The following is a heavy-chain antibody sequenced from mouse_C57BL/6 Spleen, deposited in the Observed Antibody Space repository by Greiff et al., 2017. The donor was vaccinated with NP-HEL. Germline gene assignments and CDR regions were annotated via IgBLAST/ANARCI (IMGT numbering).Heavy chain of an antibody. D-gene: IGHD1-1*02. CDR3: TTCGNHYCAMDY. CDR1: GFNIKDYY. V-gene: IGHV14-1*01. CDR2: IDPEDGDT. Sequence: EVQLQQSGAELVRPGASVKLSCTASGFNIKDYYMHWVKQRPEQGLEWIGRIDPEDGDTEYAPKFQGKATMTADTSSNTAYLQLSSLPSDDPAVYYCTTCGNHYCAMDYWGQGTSVTVSS. J-gene: IGHJ4*01.